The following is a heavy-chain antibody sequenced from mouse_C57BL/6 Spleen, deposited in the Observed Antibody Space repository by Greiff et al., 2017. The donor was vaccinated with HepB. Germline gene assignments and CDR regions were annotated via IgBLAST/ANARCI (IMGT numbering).Heavy chain of an antibody. CDR1: GYAFSSYW. J-gene: IGHJ4*01. CDR3: ARSIYDGYYGAMDY. D-gene: IGHD2-3*01. CDR2: IYPGDGDT. V-gene: IGHV1-80*01. Sequence: VQLQQSGAELVKPGASVKISCKASGYAFSSYWMNWVKQRPGKGLEWIGQIYPGDGDTNYNGKFKGKATLTADKSSSTAYMQLSSLTSEDSAVYFWARSIYDGYYGAMDYWGQGTSVTVSS.